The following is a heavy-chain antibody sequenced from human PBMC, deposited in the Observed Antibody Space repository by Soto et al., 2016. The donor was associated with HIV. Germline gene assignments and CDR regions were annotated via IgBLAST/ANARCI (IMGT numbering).Heavy chain of an antibody. CDR2: MNPKSGNT. V-gene: IGHV1-8*03. D-gene: IGHD7-27*01. J-gene: IGHJ2*01. CDR3: ARGLSWGSWYFDL. CDR1: GYTFTTYD. Sequence: QVQLVQSGAEVKKPGASVKVSCKASGYTFTTYDIYWVRQASGQGLEWMGWMNPKSGNTGYAQKFQGRVTITRNTSISTAYMEMRSLRSEDTAVYYCARGLSWGSWYFDLWGLAPWSLSPQ.